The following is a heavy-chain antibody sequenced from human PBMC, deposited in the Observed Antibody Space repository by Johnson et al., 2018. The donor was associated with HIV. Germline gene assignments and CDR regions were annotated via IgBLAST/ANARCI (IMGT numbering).Heavy chain of an antibody. CDR1: GFTVSSNY. CDR2: IYSGGST. CDR3: ARSLPGRGSYYAFDI. D-gene: IGHD1-26*01. Sequence: VQLVESGGGLIQPGGSLRLSCAASGFTVSSNYMSWVRQAPGKGLEWVSVIYSGGSTYYADSVKGRFTISRDNSKNTLNLQMNSLRAEDTAVYYCARSLPGRGSYYAFDIWGQGTMVTVSS. J-gene: IGHJ3*02. V-gene: IGHV3-53*01.